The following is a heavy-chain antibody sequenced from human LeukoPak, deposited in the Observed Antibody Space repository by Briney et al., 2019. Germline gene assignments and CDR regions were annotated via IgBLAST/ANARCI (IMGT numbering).Heavy chain of an antibody. D-gene: IGHD6-19*01. CDR3: AKGPSGWNGGAHDY. V-gene: IGHV3-23*01. CDR2: ISSRGDSS. J-gene: IGHJ4*02. CDR1: GGSLSSSSYY. Sequence: AETLSLTCTVSGGSLSSSSYYWGWIRQPPGKGLEWVSAISSRGDSSYYADSLKGQFTISRDNPKYSVYLQMSSLRREDKAEYYCAKGPSGWNGGAHDYWGQGTLVTVSS.